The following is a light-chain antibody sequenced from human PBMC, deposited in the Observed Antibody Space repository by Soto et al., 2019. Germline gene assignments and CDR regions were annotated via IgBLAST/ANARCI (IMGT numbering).Light chain of an antibody. J-gene: IGLJ2*01. Sequence: QSALTQPASVSGSPGQSITISCTGSSRDVGTYTLVSWYQHYPGKAPKLIIYEGSKRPSGVSNRFSASKTGRTASLTISGLQPEDDADYYCCSYAGSSSVVFGGGTQLTVL. V-gene: IGLV2-23*01. CDR2: EGS. CDR3: CSYAGSSSVV. CDR1: SRDVGTYTL.